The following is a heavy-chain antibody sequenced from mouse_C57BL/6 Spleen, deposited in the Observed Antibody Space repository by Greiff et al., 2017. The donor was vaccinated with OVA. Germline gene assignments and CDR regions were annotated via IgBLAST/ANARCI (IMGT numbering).Heavy chain of an antibody. V-gene: IGHV1-55*01. CDR3: APYDYDYYYAMDY. Sequence: VQLQQPGAELVKPGASVKMSCKASGYTFPSYWITWVKQRPGQGLEWIGDIYPGSGSTNYNEKFKSKATLTVDTSSSTAYMQLSSLTSEDSAVYYCAPYDYDYYYAMDYWGQGTSVTVSS. D-gene: IGHD2-4*01. J-gene: IGHJ4*01. CDR1: GYTFPSYW. CDR2: IYPGSGST.